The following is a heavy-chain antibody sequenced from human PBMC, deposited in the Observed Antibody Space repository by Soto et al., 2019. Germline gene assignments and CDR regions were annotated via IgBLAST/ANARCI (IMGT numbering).Heavy chain of an antibody. CDR1: GFTFSSYG. D-gene: IGHD6-13*01. CDR2: IWYDGSNK. J-gene: IGHJ4*02. Sequence: VQLVESGGGVVQPGRSLRLSCAASGFTFSSYGMHWVRQAPGKGLEWVAVIWYDGSNKYYADSVKGRFTISRDNSKNTLYLQMNNLRVEDTAVYFCARESIAAATTAPFDYWGQGTLVTVSS. CDR3: ARESIAAATTAPFDY. V-gene: IGHV3-33*01.